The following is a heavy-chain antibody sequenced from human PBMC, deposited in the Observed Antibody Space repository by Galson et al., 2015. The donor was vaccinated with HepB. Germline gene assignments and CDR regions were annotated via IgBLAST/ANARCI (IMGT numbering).Heavy chain of an antibody. CDR2: IDPSDSYT. CDR3: ALRDDTSGYYSIDE. CDR1: GYKFTTYW. Sequence: QSGAEVKKPGESLKISCKGSGYKFTTYWISRVRQKPGKGLEWMGRIDPSDSYTNYSPSFQGRVTISTDNSVSTSFLQWSRLKASDSAMYYCALRDDTSGYYSIDEWGQGTLVTVSS. J-gene: IGHJ4*02. D-gene: IGHD3-22*01. V-gene: IGHV5-10-1*01.